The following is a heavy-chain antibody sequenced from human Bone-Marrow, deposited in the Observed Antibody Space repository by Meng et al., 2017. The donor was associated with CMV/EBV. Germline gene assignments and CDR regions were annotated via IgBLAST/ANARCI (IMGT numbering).Heavy chain of an antibody. CDR2: RSYDGSNK. D-gene: IGHD6-13*01. V-gene: IGHV3-30-3*01. CDR1: FTCRSYA. Sequence: FTCRSYAMHGVRQTPGKGLEWVEVRSYDGSNKYYADSVKGRVTISRDNSKNTLYLQMNSLRAEDTAVYYCARDRASSSWFLYNWFDPWGQGTLVTVSS. CDR3: ARDRASSSWFLYNWFDP. J-gene: IGHJ5*02.